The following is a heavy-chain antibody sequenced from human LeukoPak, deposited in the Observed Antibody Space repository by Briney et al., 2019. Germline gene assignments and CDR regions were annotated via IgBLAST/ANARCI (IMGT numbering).Heavy chain of an antibody. CDR3: ARGPPPDLDY. CDR1: GGSISSYY. V-gene: IGHV4-59*12. CDR2: IYYSGST. Sequence: SETLSLTCTVSGGSISSYYWSWIRQPPGKGLEWIGYIYYSGSTNYNPSLKSRVTLSVDTSKNEFSLKLSSVTAADTAVYYCARGPPPDLDYWGRGTLVTVSS. J-gene: IGHJ4*02.